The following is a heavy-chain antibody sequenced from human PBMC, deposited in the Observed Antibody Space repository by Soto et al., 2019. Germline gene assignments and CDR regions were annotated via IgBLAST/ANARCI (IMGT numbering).Heavy chain of an antibody. CDR2: IHYSGST. D-gene: IGHD3-10*01. V-gene: IGHV4-31*03. CDR3: ARVRGSGSYAAYYFDS. J-gene: IGHJ4*01. CDR1: GGSISNGGYY. Sequence: SETLSLTCTVSGGSISNGGYYWNWVRQHPGKGLEWIGYIHYSGSTWYNPSLESRVTISVDTSKDQFSLKLRSVTAADTAVYYCARVRGSGSYAAYYFDSWGQGALVTVSS.